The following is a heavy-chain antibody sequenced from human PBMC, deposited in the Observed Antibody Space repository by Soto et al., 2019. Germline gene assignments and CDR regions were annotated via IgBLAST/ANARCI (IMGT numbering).Heavy chain of an antibody. CDR1: GYTFTGYY. Sequence: GASVKVSCKASGYTFTGYYMHWARQAPGQGLEWMGWINPNSGGTNYAQKFQGRVTMTRDTSISTAYMELSRLRSDDTAVYYCARVSHYYDSSGYYWGQGTLVTVSS. J-gene: IGHJ4*02. V-gene: IGHV1-2*02. CDR3: ARVSHYYDSSGYY. CDR2: INPNSGGT. D-gene: IGHD3-22*01.